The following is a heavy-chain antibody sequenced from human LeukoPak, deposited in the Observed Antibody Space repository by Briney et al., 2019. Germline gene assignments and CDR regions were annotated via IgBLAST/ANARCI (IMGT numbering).Heavy chain of an antibody. CDR1: GFTFSSYS. CDR3: AREATGGPDY. Sequence: GGSLRLSCAASGFTFSSYSMNWVRQAPGKGLEWVPYISSRSSTIYYADSVKGRFTISRDNAKNSLYLQMNSLRDEDTAVYYCAREATGGPDYWGQGTLVTVSS. D-gene: IGHD2-8*02. V-gene: IGHV3-48*02. CDR2: ISSRSSTI. J-gene: IGHJ4*02.